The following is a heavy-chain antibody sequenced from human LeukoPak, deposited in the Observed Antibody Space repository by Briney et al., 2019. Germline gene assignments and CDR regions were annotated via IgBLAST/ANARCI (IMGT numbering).Heavy chain of an antibody. D-gene: IGHD3-3*01. CDR3: AAHGRFLEWTDY. CDR2: INPYSGGT. J-gene: IGHJ4*02. CDR1: GYTFTDYY. Sequence: ASLKVSCKASGYTFTDYYIHWVRQAPGQGLEWMGWINPYSGGTNYAQKFQGRVTMTRDTSISTAYMELSRLRSDDTAVYYCAAHGRFLEWTDYWGQGTLVTVSS. V-gene: IGHV1-2*02.